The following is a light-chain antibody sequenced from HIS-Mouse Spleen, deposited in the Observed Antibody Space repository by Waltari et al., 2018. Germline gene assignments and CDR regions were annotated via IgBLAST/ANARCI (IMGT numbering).Light chain of an antibody. CDR1: QSVLYSSNNKNY. J-gene: IGKJ2*01. CDR3: QQYYSTPYT. Sequence: DIVMTQSPDSLAGSLGERATINRKSSQSVLYSSNNKNYLAWYQQKPGQPPKLLIYWASTRESGVPDRFSGSGSGTDFTLTISSLQAEDVAVYYCQQYYSTPYTFGQGTKLEIK. V-gene: IGKV4-1*01. CDR2: WAS.